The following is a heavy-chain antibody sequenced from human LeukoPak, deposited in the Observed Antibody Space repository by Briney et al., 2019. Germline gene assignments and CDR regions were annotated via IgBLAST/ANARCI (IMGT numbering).Heavy chain of an antibody. CDR3: VRDGDDYNFDY. J-gene: IGHJ4*02. D-gene: IGHD5-24*01. CDR2: VKGDGSFT. CDR1: GFTFRNYW. V-gene: IGHV3-74*01. Sequence: GGSLRLSCAASGFTFRNYWMHWVRQAPGKGLVWVSRVKGDGSFTDYADSVRGRFTISRDNARNTLYLQMYSLRAEDTAAYYCVRDGDDYNFDYWGQGSLVTVSS.